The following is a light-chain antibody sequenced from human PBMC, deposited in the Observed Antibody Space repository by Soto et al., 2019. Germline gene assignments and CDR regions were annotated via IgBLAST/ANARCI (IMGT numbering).Light chain of an antibody. V-gene: IGKV3-20*01. CDR2: GAS. CDR1: QSVSSSF. Sequence: EIVLTQSPGTLSLSPGERATLSCRASQSVSSSFLAWYQQIPGQAPRLLIYGASSRATGIPDRFSGSGSGTDFTLTISRLEPEDFVVYYCQHYDSSPRTFGPGTKVDIK. CDR3: QHYDSSPRT. J-gene: IGKJ3*01.